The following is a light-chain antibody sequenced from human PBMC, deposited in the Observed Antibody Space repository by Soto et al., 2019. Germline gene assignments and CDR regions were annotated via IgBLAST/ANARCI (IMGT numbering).Light chain of an antibody. Sequence: QSALTQPASVSASPGQSITISCTGTSSDVGGYNYVSWYQQHPGKAPKLMISNVGDRPSGVSHRFSGSKSGNTASLTISGLQTEDEAEYYCSSYTSSSTVVFGGGTKVTVL. CDR1: SSDVGGYNY. CDR3: SSYTSSSTVV. V-gene: IGLV2-14*03. J-gene: IGLJ2*01. CDR2: NVG.